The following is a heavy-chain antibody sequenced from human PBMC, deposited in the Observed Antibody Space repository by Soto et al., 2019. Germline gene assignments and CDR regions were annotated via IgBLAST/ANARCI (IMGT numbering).Heavy chain of an antibody. CDR3: ARDHRGYCSGGSCYSDYYGMDV. Sequence: QVQLQESGPGLVKPSQTLSLTCTVSGGSISSGGYYWSWIRQHPGKGPEWIGYIYYSGSTYYNPSLKRRVTRSVDTSKNQFSLKLSSVTAADTAVYYCARDHRGYCSGGSCYSDYYGMDVWGQGTTVTVSS. CDR2: IYYSGST. V-gene: IGHV4-31*03. CDR1: GGSISSGGYY. J-gene: IGHJ6*02. D-gene: IGHD2-15*01.